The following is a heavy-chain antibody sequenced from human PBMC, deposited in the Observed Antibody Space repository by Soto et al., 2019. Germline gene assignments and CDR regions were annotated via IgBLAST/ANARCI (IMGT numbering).Heavy chain of an antibody. Sequence: EVQLLESGGGLVQPGGSLRLSCTASGFTFSDHAMTWVRLAPGKGLEWVSGISGGGSGAYYADSVKGRFTVSRANSKNTLFLQMDSLRAEDTAVYYCAIDLWWYTHWGQGTLVTVSS. CDR1: GFTFSDHA. CDR2: ISGGGSGA. CDR3: AIDLWWYTH. D-gene: IGHD2-15*01. J-gene: IGHJ4*02. V-gene: IGHV3-23*01.